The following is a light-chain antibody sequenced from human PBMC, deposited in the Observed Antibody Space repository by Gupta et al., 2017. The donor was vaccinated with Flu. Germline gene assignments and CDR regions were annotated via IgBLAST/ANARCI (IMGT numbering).Light chain of an antibody. CDR3: QQDGSSVLS. CDR1: QSVNSRY. V-gene: IGKV3-20*01. CDR2: GAS. Sequence: ETVLTQSPGTLSLSPGYRATLSCRASQSVNSRYLAWYQQKRGQAPRLLIFGASARAAGIPDRFTGSGSGTDFTLTISRLEPEDFAVYYWQQDGSSVLSFGGGTKVEIK. J-gene: IGKJ4*01.